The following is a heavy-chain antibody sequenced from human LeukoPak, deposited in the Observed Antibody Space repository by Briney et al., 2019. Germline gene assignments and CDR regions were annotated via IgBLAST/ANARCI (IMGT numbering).Heavy chain of an antibody. V-gene: IGHV4-59*12. CDR3: AIDIVVVVAATGKTVNWFDP. CDR1: GGSISSYY. Sequence: SETLSLTCTVSGGSISSYYWSWIRQPPGEGLEWIGYIYYSGSTNYNPSLKSRVTISVDTSKNQFSLKLSSVTAADTAVYYCAIDIVVVVAATGKTVNWFDPWGQGTLVTVSS. D-gene: IGHD2-15*01. J-gene: IGHJ5*02. CDR2: IYYSGST.